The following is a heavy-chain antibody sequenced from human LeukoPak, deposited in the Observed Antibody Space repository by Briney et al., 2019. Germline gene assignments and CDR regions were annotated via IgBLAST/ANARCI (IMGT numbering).Heavy chain of an antibody. CDR1: GITLSDQY. V-gene: IGHV3-72*01. CDR2: TRSKANNHTT. CDR3: ARMTFGGMDV. D-gene: IGHD3-16*01. J-gene: IGHJ6*04. Sequence: GGSLRLSCAASGITLSDQYMEWVRQTPGKGLEWVGRTRSKANNHTTEYAASVKGRFTISRDDSNNSLYLQMNSLKTEDTAVYYCARMTFGGMDVWGKGTTVTASS.